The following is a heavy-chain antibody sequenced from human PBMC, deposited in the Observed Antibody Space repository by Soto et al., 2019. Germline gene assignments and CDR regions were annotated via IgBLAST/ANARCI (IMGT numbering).Heavy chain of an antibody. J-gene: IGHJ4*02. CDR3: AREGNYYGSGSYYNSPPDY. CDR1: GFTFSSYG. CDR2: IWYDGSNK. D-gene: IGHD3-10*01. V-gene: IGHV3-33*01. Sequence: QVQLVESGGGGVQPGRSLRLSCAASGFTFSSYGMHWVRQAPGKGLEWVAVIWYDGSNKYYADSVKGRFTISRDNSKNTLYLQMNSLRAEDTAVYYCAREGNYYGSGSYYNSPPDYWGQGTLVTVSS.